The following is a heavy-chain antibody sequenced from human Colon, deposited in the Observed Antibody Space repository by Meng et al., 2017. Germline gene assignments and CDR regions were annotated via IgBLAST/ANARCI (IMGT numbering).Heavy chain of an antibody. CDR1: GFTVSSNY. CDR2: IYSGGST. J-gene: IGHJ3*02. V-gene: IGHV3-66*02. D-gene: IGHD5-24*01. CDR3: ARAALEMATLSAFDI. Sequence: GESLKISCAASGFTVSSNYMSWVRQAPGKGLEWVSVIYSGGSTYYADSVKGRFTISRDNSKNTLYLQMNSLRAEDTAVCYCARAALEMATLSAFDIWGQGTMVTVSS.